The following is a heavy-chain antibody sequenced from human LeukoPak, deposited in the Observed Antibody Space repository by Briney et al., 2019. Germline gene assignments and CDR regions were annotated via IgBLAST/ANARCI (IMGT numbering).Heavy chain of an antibody. CDR2: VYSDGTT. Sequence: GESLRLSCAASGFTVTSSYMNWVGQAPGKGLEWVSIVYSDGTTYYADSVKGRFTISRDNSKNTLYLQMNRLRAEDTAVYYCARDDWGSGFPLLYWGQGTLVTVSS. D-gene: IGHD7-27*01. CDR3: ARDDWGSGFPLLY. CDR1: GFTVTSSY. V-gene: IGHV3-66*01. J-gene: IGHJ4*02.